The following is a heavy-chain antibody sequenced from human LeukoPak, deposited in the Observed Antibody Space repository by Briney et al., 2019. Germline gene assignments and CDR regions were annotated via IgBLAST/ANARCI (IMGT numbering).Heavy chain of an antibody. CDR1: GFTFSNYW. Sequence: GGSLRISCAASGFTFSNYWMQWVRQAPGKGLVWVSRINDDGSTTSYADSVKGRFTISRDNAKNTLYLQMNSLRAEDTAVYYCVRDHDPNAHWYFDLWGRGTLVAVSS. V-gene: IGHV3-74*01. CDR3: VRDHDPNAHWYFDL. J-gene: IGHJ2*01. CDR2: INDDGSTT.